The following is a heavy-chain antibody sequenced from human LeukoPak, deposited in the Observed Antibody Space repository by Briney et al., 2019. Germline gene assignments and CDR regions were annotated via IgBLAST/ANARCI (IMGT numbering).Heavy chain of an antibody. CDR3: ARPNDPDSIGDAFDI. D-gene: IGHD3-22*01. J-gene: IGHJ3*02. Sequence: GESLKISCKGSGYSFTSYWIGWVRQMPGKGLERMGIIYPGDSDTRYSPSFQGQVTISADKSISTAYLQWSSLKASDTAMYYCARPNDPDSIGDAFDIWGQGTMVTVSS. V-gene: IGHV5-51*01. CDR2: IYPGDSDT. CDR1: GYSFTSYW.